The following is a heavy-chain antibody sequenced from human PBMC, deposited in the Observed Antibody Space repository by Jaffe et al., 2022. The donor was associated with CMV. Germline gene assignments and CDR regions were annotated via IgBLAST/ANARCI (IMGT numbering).Heavy chain of an antibody. V-gene: IGHV1-3*01. CDR2: INAGNGNT. D-gene: IGHD2-2*01. CDR3: ASSCSSTSCYGGPFDY. Sequence: QVQLVQSGAEVKKPGASVKVSCKASGYTFTSYAMHWVRQAPGQRLEWMGWINAGNGNTKYSQKFQGRVTITRDTSASTAYMELSSLRSEDTAVYYCASSCSSTSCYGGPFDYWGQGTLVTVSS. J-gene: IGHJ4*02. CDR1: GYTFTSYA.